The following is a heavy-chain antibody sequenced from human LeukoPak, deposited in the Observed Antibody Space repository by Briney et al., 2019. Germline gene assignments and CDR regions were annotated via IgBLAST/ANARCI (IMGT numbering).Heavy chain of an antibody. CDR3: ANWIGSSSRDY. D-gene: IGHD6-6*01. V-gene: IGHV3-23*01. Sequence: GGSLRLSCAASAFTFSTYAMTWVRQAPGKGLEWVSGINSNGDEIYYADSVRGRFTISRDNSNNALYLQMDSLRAEDTAVYYCANWIGSSSRDYWGQGTLVTVSS. CDR2: INSNGDEI. J-gene: IGHJ4*02. CDR1: AFTFSTYA.